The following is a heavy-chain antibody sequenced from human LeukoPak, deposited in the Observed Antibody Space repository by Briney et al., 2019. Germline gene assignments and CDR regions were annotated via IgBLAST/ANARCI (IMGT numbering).Heavy chain of an antibody. CDR2: ISSSSSYI. CDR1: GFTFSSYS. V-gene: IGHV3-21*01. J-gene: IGHJ5*02. D-gene: IGHD3-3*01. CDR3: ARDREGIRFLEWLNWFDP. Sequence: GGSLRLSCAASGFTFSSYSMNWVRQAPGKGLEWVSSISSSSSYIYYADSVKGRFTISRDNAKNSLYLQMNSLRAEDTAVYYCARDREGIRFLEWLNWFDPWGQGTLVTVSS.